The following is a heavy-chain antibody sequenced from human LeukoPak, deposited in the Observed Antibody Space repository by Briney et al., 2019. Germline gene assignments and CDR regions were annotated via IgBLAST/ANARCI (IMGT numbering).Heavy chain of an antibody. CDR2: IYYRGNT. D-gene: IGHD3-22*01. CDR3: ARASSGYYWDFDY. V-gene: IGHV4-39*01. Sequence: SQTLSLTCTVSGHSISSYNYFWGWIRQPPGKGLEWVGSIYYRGNTYYNPSLKSRVTLSADPSKNQFSLKVTSVTAAGTAVYYCARASSGYYWDFDYWGQGALVTVSS. CDR1: GHSISSYNYF. J-gene: IGHJ4*02.